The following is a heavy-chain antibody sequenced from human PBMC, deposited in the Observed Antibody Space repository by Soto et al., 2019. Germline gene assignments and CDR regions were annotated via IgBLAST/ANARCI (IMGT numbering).Heavy chain of an antibody. J-gene: IGHJ4*02. V-gene: IGHV3-33*01. D-gene: IGHD5-12*01. CDR2: IWYDGSNK. CDR3: AREGRGYDY. CDR1: GFTFSSYG. Sequence: QVQLVESGGGVVQPGRSLRLSCAASGFTFSSYGMHWVRQAPGKGLEWVAVIWYDGSNKYYADSVKGRFTISRDNSKNTLYLQRNSLRAEDTAVYYCAREGRGYDYWGQGTLVTVSS.